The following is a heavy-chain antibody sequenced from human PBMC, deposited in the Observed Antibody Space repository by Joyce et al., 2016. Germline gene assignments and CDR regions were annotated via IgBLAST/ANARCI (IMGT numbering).Heavy chain of an antibody. Sequence: QVHLQQWGAGLLKPSETLSLTCAVYGGSLNNYFWSWIRQPPGRGLEWIGEINHRGATTYNPSLRSRVIISVDTSENQFSLKLTSVAAAVPAVYYCARPVYCSATTCSGPFHIWGQGTLVTVSS. D-gene: IGHD2-15*01. J-gene: IGHJ3*02. V-gene: IGHV4-34*01. CDR2: INHRGAT. CDR3: ARPVYCSATTCSGPFHI. CDR1: GGSLNNYF.